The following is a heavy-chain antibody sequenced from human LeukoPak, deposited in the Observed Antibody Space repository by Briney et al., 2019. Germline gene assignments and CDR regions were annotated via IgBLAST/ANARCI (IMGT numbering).Heavy chain of an antibody. D-gene: IGHD3-16*01. V-gene: IGHV3-53*01. CDR1: GFSASINY. Sequence: GGCLRLSCAASGFSASINYMSWVSPAHGRGLEWVSVFYSCCSTYYAESVKGRFTNSRDNSKNTRSLQMNGLRADDTAVYYWARGGPPRVAFDIWGQGTMVTVSS. CDR3: ARGGPPRVAFDI. J-gene: IGHJ3*02. CDR2: FYSCCST.